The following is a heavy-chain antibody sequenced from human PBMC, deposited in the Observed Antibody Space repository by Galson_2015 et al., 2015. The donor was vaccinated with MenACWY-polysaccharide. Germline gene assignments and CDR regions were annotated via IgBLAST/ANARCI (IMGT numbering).Heavy chain of an antibody. CDR3: ARARDSSSQYYFDS. V-gene: IGHV5-51*03. J-gene: IGHJ4*02. CDR1: GYTFSRYW. CDR2: IYPGGADT. Sequence: QSGAEVKKPGESLTISCTGLGYTFSRYWVGWVRQMPGKGLELMGIIYPGGADTRYSPSFQGQVTISADKSISPAYLQWSSLKASDTAMYYCARARDSSSQYYFDSWGQGTLVTVSS. D-gene: IGHD6-6*01.